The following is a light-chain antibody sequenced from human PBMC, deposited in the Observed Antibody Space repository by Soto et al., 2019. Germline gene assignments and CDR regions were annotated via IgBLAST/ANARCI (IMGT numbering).Light chain of an antibody. CDR3: QRNGTSLWT. CDR2: GAS. Sequence: EIMLTQSPGTLSLSPGERATLSCRASQSVSSSFLAWYQQKPGQAPRLLIYGASIRATGIPDRFSGSGSGTDFSLTISRLYPEEFTTYLFQRNGTSLWTVAPGTKVEI. J-gene: IGKJ1*01. V-gene: IGKV3-20*01. CDR1: QSVSSSF.